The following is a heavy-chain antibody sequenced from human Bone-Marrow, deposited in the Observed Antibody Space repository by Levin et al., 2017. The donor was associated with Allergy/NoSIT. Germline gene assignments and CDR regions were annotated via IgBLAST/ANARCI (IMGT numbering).Heavy chain of an antibody. D-gene: IGHD3-3*01. J-gene: IGHJ4*02. CDR2: IYYSGST. V-gene: IGHV4-39*01. CDR1: GGSISSSSYY. CDR3: ARQYYDFWSGVANHYFDY. Sequence: SQTLSLTCTVSGGSISSSSYYWGWIRQPPGKGLEWIGSIYYSGSTYYNPSLKSRVTISVDTSKNQFSLKLSSVTAADTAVYYCARQYYDFWSGVANHYFDYWGQGTLVTVSS.